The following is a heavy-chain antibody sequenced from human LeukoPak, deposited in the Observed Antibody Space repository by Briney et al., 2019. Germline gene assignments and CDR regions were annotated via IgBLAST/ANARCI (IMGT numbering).Heavy chain of an antibody. J-gene: IGHJ4*02. D-gene: IGHD6-6*01. CDR3: ARHPRGSSRNGFDY. CDR2: IYYSGGT. Sequence: SETLSLTCTVSGGSISSSSYYWGWIRQPPGKGLEWIGSIYYSGGTYYNPSLKSRVTISVDTSKNQFSLKLSSVTAADTAVYYCARHPRGSSRNGFDYWGQGTLVTVSS. V-gene: IGHV4-39*01. CDR1: GGSISSSSYY.